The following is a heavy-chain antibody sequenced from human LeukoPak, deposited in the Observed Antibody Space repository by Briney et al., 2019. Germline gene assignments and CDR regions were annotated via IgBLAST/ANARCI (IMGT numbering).Heavy chain of an antibody. Sequence: GGSLRLSCAASGFTFNTYTINWVRQAPGKGLEWVSSISSSSIYIYYADSLKGRFTISRDNAKNSLYLQMNSLRAEDTAVYYCAELGITMIGGVWGKGTTVTISS. D-gene: IGHD3-10*02. CDR1: GFTFNTYT. CDR3: AELGITMIGGV. J-gene: IGHJ6*04. V-gene: IGHV3-21*01. CDR2: ISSSSIYI.